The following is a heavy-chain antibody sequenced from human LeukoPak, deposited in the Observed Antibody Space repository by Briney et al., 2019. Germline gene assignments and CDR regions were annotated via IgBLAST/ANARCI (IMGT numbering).Heavy chain of an antibody. V-gene: IGHV3-21*01. J-gene: IGHJ4*02. Sequence: GGSLRLSCAASGFTFSSYSMNWVRQAPGKGLEWVSSISSSSSYIYYADSVKGRFTISRDNAKNSPYLQMNSLRAEDTAVYYCAREGVSAGSWVDYWGQGTLVTVSS. CDR3: AREGVSAGSWVDY. CDR2: ISSSSSYI. D-gene: IGHD6-13*01. CDR1: GFTFSSYS.